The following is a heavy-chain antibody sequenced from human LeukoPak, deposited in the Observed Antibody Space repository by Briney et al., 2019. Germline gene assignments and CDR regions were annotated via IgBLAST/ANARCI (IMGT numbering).Heavy chain of an antibody. Sequence: ASVKVSCKASGYTFTGYYMHWVRQAPGQGLEWMGWINPNSGGTNYAQKFQGRVTMTRDTSISTAYMELSRLRSDDTAVYYCARDILWFGELPSSPLDYWGQGTLVTVSS. J-gene: IGHJ4*02. D-gene: IGHD3-10*01. CDR3: ARDILWFGELPSSPLDY. CDR2: INPNSGGT. V-gene: IGHV1-2*02. CDR1: GYTFTGYY.